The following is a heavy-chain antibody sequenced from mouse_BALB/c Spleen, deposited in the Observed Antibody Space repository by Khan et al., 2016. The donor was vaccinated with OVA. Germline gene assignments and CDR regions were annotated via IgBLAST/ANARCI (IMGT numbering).Heavy chain of an antibody. Sequence: VQLQASGPVLVKPGASVKMSCKASGYTFTDYIINWVRQRTGQGLEWIGQIYPGSGSTYYNEKFKGKATLTADKSSNTAYMQLRSLTSEDSAVYFCARSGYGSLGYWGQGTTLTVSS. CDR3: ARSGYGSLGY. V-gene: IGHV1-77*01. J-gene: IGHJ2*01. CDR2: IYPGSGST. D-gene: IGHD1-1*01. CDR1: GYTFTDYI.